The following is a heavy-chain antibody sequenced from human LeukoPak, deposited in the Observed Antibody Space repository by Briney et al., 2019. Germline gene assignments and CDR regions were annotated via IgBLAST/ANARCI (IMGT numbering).Heavy chain of an antibody. V-gene: IGHV4-34*01. Sequence: SETLSLTCAVYGGSFGGYYWSWIRQPPGKGLEWIGEINHSGSTNYNPSLKSRVTISVDTSKNQFTLKLSSVTAAGTAVYYCARFRLVRYMSGWGNYYYYGMDVWAQGTTVTVSS. J-gene: IGHJ6*02. CDR1: GGSFGGYY. D-gene: IGHD6-19*01. CDR2: INHSGST. CDR3: ARFRLVRYMSGWGNYYYYGMDV.